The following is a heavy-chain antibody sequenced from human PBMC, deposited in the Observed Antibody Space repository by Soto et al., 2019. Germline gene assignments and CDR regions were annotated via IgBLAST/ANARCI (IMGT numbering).Heavy chain of an antibody. J-gene: IGHJ4*02. CDR2: IFYSGST. Sequence: QVQLQESGPGLVKPSQTLSLICTVSGGSINSGGYYWNWIRQHPGKGLEWIGYIFYSGSTYYNPFLRSRITRLADTSENQFGLKLGSLAAGDTARYFCARGDRQPGYSRSWVFDYWGQGTLGNVSS. D-gene: IGHD6-13*01. CDR3: ARGDRQPGYSRSWVFDY. V-gene: IGHV4-31*03. CDR1: GGSINSGGYY.